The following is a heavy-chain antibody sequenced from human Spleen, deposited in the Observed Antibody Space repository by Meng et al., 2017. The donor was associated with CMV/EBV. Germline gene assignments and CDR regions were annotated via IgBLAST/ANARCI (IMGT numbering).Heavy chain of an antibody. CDR3: ARALTPDSSGYYYYYYGMDV. V-gene: IGHV3-21*01. Sequence: GESLKISCAASGFTFSSYSMNWVRQAPGKGLEWVSSISSSSSYINYADSVKGRCTISRDNAKNSLYLQMNSLRAEDTAVYYCARALTPDSSGYYYYYYGMDVWGQGTTVTVSS. J-gene: IGHJ6*02. CDR1: GFTFSSYS. CDR2: ISSSSSYI. D-gene: IGHD3-22*01.